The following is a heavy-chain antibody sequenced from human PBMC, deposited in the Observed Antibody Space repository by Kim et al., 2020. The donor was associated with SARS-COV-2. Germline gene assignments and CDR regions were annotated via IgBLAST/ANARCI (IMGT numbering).Heavy chain of an antibody. J-gene: IGHJ6*02. D-gene: IGHD3-22*01. Sequence: GGSLRLSCAASGFTFSGYSMNWVRQAPGKGLEWVSAISRSSSYIGYADSVKGRFTISRDNAKNSLYLQMNSLRAEDTAVYYCARDISAYYDSSGYYKKVHGYGMDVWGQGTTVTVSS. CDR2: ISRSSSYI. CDR1: GFTFSGYS. V-gene: IGHV3-21*04. CDR3: ARDISAYYDSSGYYKKVHGYGMDV.